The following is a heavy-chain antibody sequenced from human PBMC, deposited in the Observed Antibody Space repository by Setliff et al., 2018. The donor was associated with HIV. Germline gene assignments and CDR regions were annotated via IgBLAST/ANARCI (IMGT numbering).Heavy chain of an antibody. CDR2: INHAGTT. V-gene: IGHV4-34*01. CDR3: AKPTYYYDDSGYSGGDC. J-gene: IGHJ4*02. Sequence: SETLSLTCAVSGGPFRGDFWSWIRQPPEKGLEWIGEINHAGTTNYNPSLESRVTMSVDTSNNQFSLKVNSVAAEDTAVYYCAKPTYYYDDSGYSGGDCWGQGTLVTVSS. CDR1: GGPFRGDF. D-gene: IGHD3-22*01.